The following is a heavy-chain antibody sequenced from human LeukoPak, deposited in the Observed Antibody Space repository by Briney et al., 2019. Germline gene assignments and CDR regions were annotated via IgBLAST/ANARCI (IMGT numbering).Heavy chain of an antibody. Sequence: GGSLRLSCAASGLTVSSNYMSWVRQAPGKGLEWVSVIYSGGSTYYADSAKGRFTISRDNSKNTLYLQMNSLRAEDTAVYYCARTSGYYDSSGYYPFDYWGQGTLVTVSS. CDR2: IYSGGST. CDR3: ARTSGYYDSSGYYPFDY. J-gene: IGHJ4*02. CDR1: GLTVSSNY. V-gene: IGHV3-53*01. D-gene: IGHD3-22*01.